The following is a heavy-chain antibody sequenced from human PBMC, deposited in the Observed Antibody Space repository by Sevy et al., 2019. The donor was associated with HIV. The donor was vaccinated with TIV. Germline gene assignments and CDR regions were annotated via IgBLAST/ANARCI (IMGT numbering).Heavy chain of an antibody. CDR3: ARESGSDWYLDS. CDR2: IFNDGKTK. J-gene: IGHJ4*02. V-gene: IGHV3-33*01. CDR1: GFIFSRYG. D-gene: IGHD2-21*02. Sequence: GGSLRLSCKASGFIFSRYGVHWVRQAPGKGLEWVASIFNDGKTKYYGDPVKGRFTISRDDSKNTLYLQVDSLRAEDTAVYYCARESGSDWYLDSWGQGTLVTVSS.